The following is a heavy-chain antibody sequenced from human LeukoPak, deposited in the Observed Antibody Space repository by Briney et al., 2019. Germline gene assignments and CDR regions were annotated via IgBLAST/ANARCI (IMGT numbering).Heavy chain of an antibody. V-gene: IGHV1-2*02. CDR1: GYTFTDYY. CDR2: INPNSGGT. CDR3: ARDRGRISDYYGSGRALHYCVDV. D-gene: IGHD3-10*01. Sequence: ASVKVSCKASGYTFTDYYMYWVRQAPGQGLEWMGWINPNSGGTNYAQRFQGRVTMTRDTSISTAYMNLSRLTSDDTAVYYCARDRGRISDYYGSGRALHYCVDVWGKGTTVTVSS. J-gene: IGHJ6*03.